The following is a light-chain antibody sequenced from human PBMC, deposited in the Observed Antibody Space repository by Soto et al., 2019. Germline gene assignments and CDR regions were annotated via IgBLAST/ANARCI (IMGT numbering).Light chain of an antibody. CDR1: ETVLSSY. Sequence: EIVLTQSPGTLSLSPGEPVTLSCRASETVLSSYVAWYQQKPGQAPRLLIYGASSRATGIPDRFSGGGSGTDFTLTISRLEPEDFGLYYCHQYGNPPQTFDQGTKVEIK. J-gene: IGKJ1*01. CDR3: HQYGNPPQT. CDR2: GAS. V-gene: IGKV3-20*01.